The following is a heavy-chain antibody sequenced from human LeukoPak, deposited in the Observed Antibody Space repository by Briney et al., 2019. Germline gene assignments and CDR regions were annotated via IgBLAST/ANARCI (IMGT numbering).Heavy chain of an antibody. CDR2: INHDATEK. V-gene: IGHV3-7*01. CDR3: ARVGLGVGSGRKASGFDP. Sequence: SGVSLRLSCVASGFSFDSYWVNWVRQAPGRGLEWVANINHDATEKYYVDSVKGRFTISRDNAKKSLYLQMNSLRAEDTAVYYCARVGLGVGSGRKASGFDPWGQGTLVTVSS. CDR1: GFSFDSYW. D-gene: IGHD3-10*01. J-gene: IGHJ5*02.